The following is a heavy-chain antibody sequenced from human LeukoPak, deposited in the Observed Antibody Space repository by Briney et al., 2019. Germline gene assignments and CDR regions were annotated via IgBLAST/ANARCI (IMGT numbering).Heavy chain of an antibody. Sequence: SGPTLVKPTQPLTLTCTFSGFSLSTSGVGVGWIRQPPGKALEWLALIYWDDDKRYSPSLKSRLTITKDTSKNQVVLTMTNMDPVDTATYYCAHLYYYDSSGYHYFDYWGQGTLVTVSS. CDR1: GFSLSTSGVG. D-gene: IGHD3-22*01. V-gene: IGHV2-5*02. CDR3: AHLYYYDSSGYHYFDY. CDR2: IYWDDDK. J-gene: IGHJ4*02.